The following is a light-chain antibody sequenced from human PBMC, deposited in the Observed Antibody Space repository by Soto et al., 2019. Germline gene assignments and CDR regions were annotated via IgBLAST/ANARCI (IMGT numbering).Light chain of an antibody. J-gene: IGKJ1*01. Sequence: EIVMTQSPATLSVSPGERATLSCRATQSVSTNLAWYQQKFGQAPRLLIYGASTRATGIPARFSGSGYGTEYTLTISSLQSRDFAVYYCQQYNNWPVTFGQGTKVEIK. V-gene: IGKV3-15*01. CDR3: QQYNNWPVT. CDR2: GAS. CDR1: QSVSTN.